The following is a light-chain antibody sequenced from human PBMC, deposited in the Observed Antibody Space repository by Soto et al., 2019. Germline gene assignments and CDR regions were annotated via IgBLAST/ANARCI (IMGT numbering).Light chain of an antibody. CDR3: QHYNSYSEA. J-gene: IGKJ1*01. Sequence: DIQMTQSPSSLSASVGDRVTIPCRASQSISTFLNWYQQKPGKAPNLLIYAASNLQRGVPSRFSGSGSGTEFTLTISSLQPDDFATYYCQHYNSYSEAFGQGTKVDI. CDR1: QSISTF. CDR2: AAS. V-gene: IGKV1-39*01.